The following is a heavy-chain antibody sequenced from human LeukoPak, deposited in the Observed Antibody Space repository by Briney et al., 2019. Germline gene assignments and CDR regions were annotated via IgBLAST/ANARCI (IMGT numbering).Heavy chain of an antibody. Sequence: SQTLSLTCTVSGGSISSADYYWSWIRQPPGKGLEWIGYIHYSGSTYYNPSLKSRVTISIDTSKNQFSLKMNSVTAADTAVYYCARGSDRFGPWGQGTLVTVSS. CDR2: IHYSGST. J-gene: IGHJ5*02. CDR3: ARGSDRFGP. D-gene: IGHD6-25*01. CDR1: GGSISSADYY. V-gene: IGHV4-30-4*08.